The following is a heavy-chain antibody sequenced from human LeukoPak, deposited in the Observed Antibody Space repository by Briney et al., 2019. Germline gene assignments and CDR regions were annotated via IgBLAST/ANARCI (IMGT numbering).Heavy chain of an antibody. CDR2: IYTSGST. Sequence: PSETLSLTCTVSGGSISSYYWTWIRQPAGKGLEWIGRIYTSGSTNYNPSLKSRVTMSVDTSNNQFSLNLSSVTAADTAVYYCARQMIAAGKDSSGMDVWGQGTTVTVSS. CDR1: GGSISSYY. CDR3: ARQMIAAGKDSSGMDV. D-gene: IGHD6-13*01. V-gene: IGHV4-4*07. J-gene: IGHJ6*02.